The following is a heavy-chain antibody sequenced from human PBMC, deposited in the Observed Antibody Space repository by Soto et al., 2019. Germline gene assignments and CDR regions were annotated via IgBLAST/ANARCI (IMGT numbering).Heavy chain of an antibody. Sequence: ASVKVSCKASGYTFTSYGISWVRQAPGQGLEWTGWISAYNGNTNYAQKLQGRVTMTPDTSTSTAYMELRCLRSDDTAVYYCAREGGSSCQPKLDLADFSVLYYYYYMDVWGKGTTVTVSS. CDR3: AREGGSSCQPKLDLADFSVLYYYYYMDV. V-gene: IGHV1-18*01. CDR1: GYTFTSYG. CDR2: ISAYNGNT. J-gene: IGHJ6*03. D-gene: IGHD6-13*01.